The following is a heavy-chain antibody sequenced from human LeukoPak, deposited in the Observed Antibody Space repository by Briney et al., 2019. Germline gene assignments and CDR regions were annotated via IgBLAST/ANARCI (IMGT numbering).Heavy chain of an antibody. CDR1: GFTFDDYA. J-gene: IGHJ4*02. V-gene: IGHV3-9*01. CDR2: ISWNSGSI. Sequence: PGGSLRLSCAASGFTFDDYAMHWVRQAPGKGLEWVSGISWNSGSIGYADSVKGRFTISRDNAKNSLYLQMNSLRAEDTALYYCAKGDDYGDKRARFDYWGQGTLVTVSS. D-gene: IGHD4-17*01. CDR3: AKGDDYGDKRARFDY.